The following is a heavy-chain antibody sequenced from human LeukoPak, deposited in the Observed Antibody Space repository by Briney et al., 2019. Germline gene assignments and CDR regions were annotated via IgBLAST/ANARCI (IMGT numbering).Heavy chain of an antibody. CDR1: GGSISSSGYY. J-gene: IGHJ4*02. V-gene: IGHV4-39*01. CDR2: IYYSGST. CDR3: ARLRAVARGGRPWDY. D-gene: IGHD6-19*01. Sequence: SETLSLTCTVSGGSISSSGYYWGRIRQPPGKGLEWIGSIYYSGSTYYNPSLKSRVTISVDTSKNQFSLKLSSVTAADTAVYYCARLRAVARGGRPWDYWGQGTLVTVSS.